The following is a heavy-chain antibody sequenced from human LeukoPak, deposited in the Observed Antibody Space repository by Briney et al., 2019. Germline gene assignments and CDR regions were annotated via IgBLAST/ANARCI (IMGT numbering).Heavy chain of an antibody. CDR1: GGTFSSYA. D-gene: IGHD3-22*01. CDR2: IIPIFGTA. V-gene: IGHV1-69*05. CDR3: AREGSGYQLNWFDP. J-gene: IGHJ5*02. Sequence: SSVKVSCKASGGTFSSYAISWVRQAPGQGLEWVGRIIPIFGTANYAQKFQGRVAITTDESTSTAYMELSSLRSEDTAVYYCAREGSGYQLNWFDPWGQGTLVTVSS.